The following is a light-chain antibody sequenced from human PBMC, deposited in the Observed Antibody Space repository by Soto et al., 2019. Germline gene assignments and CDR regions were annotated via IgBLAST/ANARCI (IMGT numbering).Light chain of an antibody. J-gene: IGLJ1*01. CDR3: SSFAGSNNFPYV. CDR1: SSDVGAYDY. Sequence: QSALTQPPSASGSPGQSVTISCTGTSSDVGAYDYVSWYQQHPGKAPKLMIYEINKRPSGVPDRFSGSKSGNTASLTVSGLQVEDEADYYCSSFAGSNNFPYVFGTGTKLTVL. V-gene: IGLV2-8*01. CDR2: EIN.